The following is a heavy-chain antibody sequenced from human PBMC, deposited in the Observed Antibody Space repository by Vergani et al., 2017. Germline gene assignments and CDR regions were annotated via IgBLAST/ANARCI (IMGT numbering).Heavy chain of an antibody. J-gene: IGHJ6*04. CDR1: GGSISSYY. V-gene: IGHV4-59*08. CDR3: ARHVGYCSSTSCYTSYGMDV. CDR2: IYYSGST. D-gene: IGHD2-2*02. Sequence: QVQLQESGPGLVKPSETLSLTCTVSGGSISSYYWSWIRQPPGKGLEWIGYIYYSGSTNYNPSLKSRVTISVDTSKNQFSLKLSSVTAADTAVYYCARHVGYCSSTSCYTSYGMDVWGKGP.